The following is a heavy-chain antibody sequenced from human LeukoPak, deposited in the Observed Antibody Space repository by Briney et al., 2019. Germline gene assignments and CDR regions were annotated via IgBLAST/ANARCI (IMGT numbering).Heavy chain of an antibody. CDR2: INQDGSEE. Sequence: GGSLRLSCAASGFTFSNYWMSWFLQAPGKGLEWVAHINQDGSEEHYMDSVKARFIISRDNAKNSLSLQMDSLRAEDTAVYYCVRDGGVSGYDLLDYWGQGTLVTVSS. CDR1: GFTFSNYW. D-gene: IGHD5-12*01. J-gene: IGHJ4*02. V-gene: IGHV3-7*01. CDR3: VRDGGVSGYDLLDY.